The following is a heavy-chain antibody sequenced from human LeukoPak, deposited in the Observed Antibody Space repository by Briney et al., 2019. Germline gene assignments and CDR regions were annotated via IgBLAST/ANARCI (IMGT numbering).Heavy chain of an antibody. V-gene: IGHV4-30-2*01. Sequence: PSETLSLTCAVSGGSISSGGYSWSWIRQPPGKGLEWIGYIYHSGSTYYNPSLKSRVTISVDRSKNQFSLKLSSVTAADTAVYYRARGGYYYDSSGYYFDYWGQGTLVTVSS. CDR2: IYHSGST. D-gene: IGHD3-22*01. CDR3: ARGGYYYDSSGYYFDY. J-gene: IGHJ4*02. CDR1: GGSISSGGYS.